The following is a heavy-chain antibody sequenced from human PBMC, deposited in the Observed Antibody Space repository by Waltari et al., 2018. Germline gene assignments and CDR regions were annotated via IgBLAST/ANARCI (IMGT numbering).Heavy chain of an antibody. CDR3: ARSEYSTSSYMVFYGMDV. Sequence: EVQLVESGGGLVQSGGSLRLSCAASGFPFSSYWMTWVRQAPGRGLGWVENINRDGSEMYYVDSLRGRFTISRDNAKNSLYLQVNSLRVEDTAVYYCARSEYSTSSYMVFYGMDVWGQGTTVTVSS. CDR1: GFPFSSYW. CDR2: INRDGSEM. J-gene: IGHJ6*02. V-gene: IGHV3-7*04. D-gene: IGHD6-6*01.